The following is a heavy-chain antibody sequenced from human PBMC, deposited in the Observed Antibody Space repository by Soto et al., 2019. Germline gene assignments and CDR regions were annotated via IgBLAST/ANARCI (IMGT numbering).Heavy chain of an antibody. CDR3: VKDGGRCSSTSCYEGYFDY. Sequence: GLPLRVSCAASGVTFVGFAVSWIRQTPGKGLEWVSAISGSGGSTYYADSVKGRFTISRDNSKNTLYLQMSSLRAEDTAVYYCVKDGGRCSSTSCYEGYFDYWGQGTLVTVSS. D-gene: IGHD2-2*01. V-gene: IGHV3-23*01. J-gene: IGHJ4*02. CDR2: ISGSGGST. CDR1: GVTFVGFA.